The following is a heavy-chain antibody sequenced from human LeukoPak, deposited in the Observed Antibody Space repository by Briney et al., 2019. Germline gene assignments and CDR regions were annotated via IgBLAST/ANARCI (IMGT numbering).Heavy chain of an antibody. CDR2: IYYSGST. Sequence: SETLSLTCTASGGSISSSSYYWSWIRQPPGKGLEWIGYIYYSGSTNYNPSLKSRVTISVDTSKNQFSLKLSSVTAADTAVYYCARDAPYNRNDADYMDVWGKGTTVTVSS. J-gene: IGHJ6*03. CDR3: ARDAPYNRNDADYMDV. V-gene: IGHV4-61*01. CDR1: GGSISSSSYY. D-gene: IGHD1-1*01.